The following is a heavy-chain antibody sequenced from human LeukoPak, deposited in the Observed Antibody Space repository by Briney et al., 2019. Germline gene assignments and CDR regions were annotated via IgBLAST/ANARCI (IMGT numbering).Heavy chain of an antibody. CDR1: GYTFTSYG. Sequence: ASVTVSCKASGYTFTSYGISWVRQAPGQGLEWMGCISADNGDTNYVQNLQGRVTMTTDTSTSTTYIELRSLRPDDSAVYYCARTEIAVAGTGGDYYYYYGMDVWGQGTTVTVSS. CDR2: ISADNGDT. V-gene: IGHV1-18*01. J-gene: IGHJ6*02. D-gene: IGHD6-13*01. CDR3: ARTEIAVAGTGGDYYYYYGMDV.